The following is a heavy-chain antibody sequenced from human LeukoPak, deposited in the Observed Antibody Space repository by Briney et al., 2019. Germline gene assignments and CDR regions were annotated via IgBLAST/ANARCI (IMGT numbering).Heavy chain of an antibody. D-gene: IGHD2-15*01. V-gene: IGHV4-38-2*01. Sequence: SETLSLTCAVSGYSISSGYYWGWIRQPPGKGLEWIGSIYHSGSTNYNPSLKSRVTISVDTSKNQFSLKLSSVTAADTAVYYCGRGRGYCSGGSCYGPSYYYYYMDVWGKGTTVTVSS. CDR2: IYHSGST. CDR3: GRGRGYCSGGSCYGPSYYYYYMDV. CDR1: GYSISSGYY. J-gene: IGHJ6*03.